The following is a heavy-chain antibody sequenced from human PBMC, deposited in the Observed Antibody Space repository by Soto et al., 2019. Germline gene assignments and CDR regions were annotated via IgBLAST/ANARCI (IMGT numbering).Heavy chain of an antibody. CDR2: ISWNSGSI. V-gene: IGHV3-9*01. J-gene: IGHJ6*03. CDR1: GFTFDDYA. D-gene: IGHD6-6*01. Sequence: EVQLVESGGGLVQPGRSLRLSCAASGFTFDDYAMHWVRQAPGKGLEWVSGISWNSGSIGYADSVKGRFTISRDNAKNSLYLQMNSLRAEDTALYYCAKDNYGYSSSSVYDYIDVWGKGTTVTVSS. CDR3: AKDNYGYSSSSVYDYIDV.